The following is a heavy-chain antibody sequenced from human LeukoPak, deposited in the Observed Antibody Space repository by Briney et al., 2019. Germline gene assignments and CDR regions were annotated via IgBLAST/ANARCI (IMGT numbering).Heavy chain of an antibody. V-gene: IGHV3-30-3*01. Sequence: GGSLRLSCAASKFPFSGYAMNWVRQAPGKGLEWVALISYDGSTTYYADSVKGRFTISRDNSKNTLYLQMNSLRAEDTTVYYCARDAGNPYGDSGSKTRFDYWGLGTLVTVSS. CDR3: ARDAGNPYGDSGSKTRFDY. D-gene: IGHD4-17*01. CDR1: KFPFSGYA. CDR2: ISYDGSTT. J-gene: IGHJ4*02.